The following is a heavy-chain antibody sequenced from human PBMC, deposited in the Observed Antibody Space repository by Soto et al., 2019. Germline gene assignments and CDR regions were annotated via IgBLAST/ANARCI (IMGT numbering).Heavy chain of an antibody. D-gene: IGHD2-8*01. CDR2: IDARGNT. J-gene: IGHJ2*01. CDR1: GLTVISNY. V-gene: IGHV3-66*01. CDR3: ARNCYTHTNDADWYVDL. Sequence: EVQLVESGGDLVQPGGSLRLSCAASGLTVISNYMSWVRQAPGRGLEWVSIIDARGNTYYADSVHGRFTLSRDDSENKLYLQMHSLRAEDTAVYYCARNCYTHTNDADWYVDLWGRGTLVTVSS.